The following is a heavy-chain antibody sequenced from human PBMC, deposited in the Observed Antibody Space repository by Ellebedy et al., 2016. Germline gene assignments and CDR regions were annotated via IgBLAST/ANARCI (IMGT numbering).Heavy chain of an antibody. Sequence: GESLKISXAASGFTFSSYGMHWVRQAPGKGLEWVAVISYDGSNKYYADSVKGRFTISRDNSKNTLYLQMNSLRAEDTAVYYCAKVIGELLGSYYYYGMDVWGQGTTVTVSS. V-gene: IGHV3-30*18. J-gene: IGHJ6*02. D-gene: IGHD3-10*01. CDR3: AKVIGELLGSYYYYGMDV. CDR1: GFTFSSYG. CDR2: ISYDGSNK.